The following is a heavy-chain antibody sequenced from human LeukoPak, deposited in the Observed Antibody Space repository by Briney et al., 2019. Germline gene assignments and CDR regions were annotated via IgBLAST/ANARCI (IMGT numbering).Heavy chain of an antibody. CDR1: GFIVSSNY. CDR3: ARTIVGSSYDAFDI. V-gene: IGHV3-53*01. Sequence: PGGSLRLSCEASGFIVSSNYMSWVRQAPGKGLEWVSIIYSAGNTYYLDSVKGRFTISRDNSKNTLYLQMNSLRAEDTAVYYCARTIVGSSYDAFDIWGQGTMVIVS. CDR2: IYSAGNT. J-gene: IGHJ3*02. D-gene: IGHD1-26*01.